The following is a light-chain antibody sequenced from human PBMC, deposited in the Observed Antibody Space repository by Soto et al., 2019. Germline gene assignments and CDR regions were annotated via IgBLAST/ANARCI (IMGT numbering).Light chain of an antibody. Sequence: QSVLTQPPSVSGAPGQRVTISCAGSSSNIGTTYDVNWYQHLPGTAPKLLIYGNTNRPSGVPDRFSGSKSGTSASLAITGLQAEDEGDYYCQSYDSGLRGIFGGGTKLTVL. V-gene: IGLV1-40*01. CDR3: QSYDSGLRGI. CDR2: GNT. CDR1: SSNIGTTYD. J-gene: IGLJ2*01.